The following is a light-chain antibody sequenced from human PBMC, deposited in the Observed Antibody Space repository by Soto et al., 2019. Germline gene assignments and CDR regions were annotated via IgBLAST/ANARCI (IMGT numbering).Light chain of an antibody. CDR1: QSVSSSY. CDR3: QQYASSPT. J-gene: IGKJ4*01. V-gene: IGKV3-20*01. Sequence: ETVMTQSPATLSVSPGERATLSCRASQSVSSSYLAWYQQKPGQAPRLLIYGASSRATGIPDRFSGSGSGTDFTLTISRLEPEDFAVYYCQQYASSPTFGGGTKV. CDR2: GAS.